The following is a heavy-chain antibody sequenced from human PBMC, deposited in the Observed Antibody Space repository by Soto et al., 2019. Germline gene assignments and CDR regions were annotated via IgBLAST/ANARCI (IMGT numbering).Heavy chain of an antibody. D-gene: IGHD3-22*01. CDR2: IYYSGST. V-gene: IGHV4-31*03. Sequence: QVQLQESGPGLVKPSQTLSLTCTVSGGSISSGGYYWSWIRQHPGKGLEWIGYIYYSGSTYSNPSLKSRVTLAVDTSKNQFSLKLSSVTAADTAVYYCARHYDSSGYNFDYWGQGTLVTVSS. CDR1: GGSISSGGYY. CDR3: ARHYDSSGYNFDY. J-gene: IGHJ4*02.